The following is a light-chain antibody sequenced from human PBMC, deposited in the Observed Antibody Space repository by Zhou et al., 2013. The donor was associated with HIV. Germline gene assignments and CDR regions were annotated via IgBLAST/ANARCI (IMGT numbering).Light chain of an antibody. V-gene: IGKV1-8*01. Sequence: AIRLTQSPSSVSASTGDRVTITCRASQAINTYLAWYQQKPGEAPKLLISSASTSQSGVPSRFSGSGSETDFTLSISCLQSEDYAIYYCQQYYNRPPTFGQGTKVEIK. CDR2: SAS. CDR1: QAINTY. CDR3: QQYYNRPPT. J-gene: IGKJ1*01.